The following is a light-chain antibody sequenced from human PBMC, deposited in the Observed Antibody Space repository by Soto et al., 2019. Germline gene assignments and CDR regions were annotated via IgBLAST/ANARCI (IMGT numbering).Light chain of an antibody. CDR2: GAS. Sequence: EIVLTQSPGTLSLSPGERATLSCRASQSVSSSYLAWYQQKPGQAPRLLIYGASSRATGIPDRFSGSGSGTDFTLTISRLEPEDFAVYYCHQYGGSPPFTFGPGTKVDIK. CDR3: HQYGGSPPFT. CDR1: QSVSSSY. V-gene: IGKV3-20*01. J-gene: IGKJ3*01.